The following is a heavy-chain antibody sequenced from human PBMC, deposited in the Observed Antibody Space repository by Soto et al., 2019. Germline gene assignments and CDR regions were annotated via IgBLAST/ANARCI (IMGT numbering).Heavy chain of an antibody. CDR3: AKRSRSSTFDY. CDR1: GFTCSSYA. D-gene: IGHD6-6*01. J-gene: IGHJ4*02. CDR2: ISGSEDST. Sequence: EVQLLESGGGLVQPGESLRLSCAASGFTCSSYAMSWVRQAPGKGLEWVSFISGSEDSTYYADSVKGRFTISRDNSKNTMYLQMNSLRAEDTAVYYCAKRSRSSTFDYWGQGTLVTVSS. V-gene: IGHV3-23*01.